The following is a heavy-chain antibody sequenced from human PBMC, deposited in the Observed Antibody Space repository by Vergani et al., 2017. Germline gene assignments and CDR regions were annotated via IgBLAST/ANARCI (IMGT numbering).Heavy chain of an antibody. J-gene: IGHJ6*03. Sequence: QVQLVQSGAEVKKPGSSVKVSCKASGGTFSSYAISWVRQAPGQGLEWMGGIIPIFGTANYAQKFQGIVTITADESTSTAYMELSSLRSEDTAVYYCARGGDSGSYSSKYYYYYYMDVWGKGTTVTVSS. D-gene: IGHD1-26*01. CDR2: IIPIFGTA. V-gene: IGHV1-69*01. CDR1: GGTFSSYA. CDR3: ARGGDSGSYSSKYYYYYYMDV.